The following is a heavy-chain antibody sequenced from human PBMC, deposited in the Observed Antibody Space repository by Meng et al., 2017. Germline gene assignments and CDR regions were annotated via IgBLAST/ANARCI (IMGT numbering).Heavy chain of an antibody. CDR3: ASILGKRGEYYYYGMDV. V-gene: IGHV4-34*01. CDR2: INHSGST. CDR1: GGSFSGYY. J-gene: IGHJ6*02. Sequence: SETLSLTCAVYGGSFSGYYWSWIRQPPGKGLEWIGEINHSGSTNYNPSLKSRVTISVDTSKNQFSLKLSSVTAADTAVYYCASILGKRGEYYYYGMDVWGQGTTVTVSS. D-gene: IGHD7-27*01.